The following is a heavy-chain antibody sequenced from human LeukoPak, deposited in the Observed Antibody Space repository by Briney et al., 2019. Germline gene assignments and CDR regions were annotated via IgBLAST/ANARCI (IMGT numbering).Heavy chain of an antibody. CDR1: GYSFTSYW. CDR2: IYPGDSDT. D-gene: IGHD3-9*01. V-gene: IGHV5-51*01. J-gene: IGHJ4*02. Sequence: KSGESLKISCKGSGYSFTSYWIGWVRQMPGKGLEWMGIIYPGDSDTRYSPSFQGQVTISADKSISTAYLQWSSLKASDTAMYYCASSTYYDILTGYWVHFDYWGQGTLVTVSS. CDR3: ASSTYYDILTGYWVHFDY.